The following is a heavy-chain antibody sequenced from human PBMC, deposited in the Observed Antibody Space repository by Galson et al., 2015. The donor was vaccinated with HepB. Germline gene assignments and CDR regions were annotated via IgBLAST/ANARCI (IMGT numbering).Heavy chain of an antibody. D-gene: IGHD6-25*01. CDR2: ISYDGSNK. CDR1: GFTFSSYA. Sequence: SLRLSCAASGFTFSSYAMHWVRQAPGKGLEWVAVISYDGSNKYYADSVKGRFTISRDNSKNTLYLQMNSLRAEDTAVYYCARDVGSSAPVYYFDYWGQGTLVTVSS. CDR3: ARDVGSSAPVYYFDY. J-gene: IGHJ4*02. V-gene: IGHV3-30*04.